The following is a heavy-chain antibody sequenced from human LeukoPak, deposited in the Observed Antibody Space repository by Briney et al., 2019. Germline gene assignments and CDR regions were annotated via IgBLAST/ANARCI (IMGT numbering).Heavy chain of an antibody. Sequence: GGSLRLSCAASGFTFSTFAMSWVRQAPGKGLEWVSAISGSGGSTYYADSVKGRFTISRDNSKNTLYLQMNSLRAEDTAVYYCAKDHGSGSFLIFDYWGQGTLVTVSS. V-gene: IGHV3-23*01. CDR1: GFTFSTFA. J-gene: IGHJ4*02. D-gene: IGHD3-10*01. CDR3: AKDHGSGSFLIFDY. CDR2: ISGSGGST.